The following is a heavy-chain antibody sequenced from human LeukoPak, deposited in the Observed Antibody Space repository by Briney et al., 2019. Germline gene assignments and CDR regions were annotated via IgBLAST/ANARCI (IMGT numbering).Heavy chain of an antibody. CDR1: GFTFDDYA. V-gene: IGHV3-9*01. J-gene: IGHJ4*02. CDR2: ISWNSGSI. Sequence: GGSLRLSCAASGFTFDDYAMHWVRQAPGKGLEWVSGISWNSGSIGYADSVKGRFTISRDNAKNSLYLQMNSLRAEDTALYYCAKDIAQYSGSYFDYWGQGTVVTVSS. CDR3: AKDIAQYSGSYFDY. D-gene: IGHD1-26*01.